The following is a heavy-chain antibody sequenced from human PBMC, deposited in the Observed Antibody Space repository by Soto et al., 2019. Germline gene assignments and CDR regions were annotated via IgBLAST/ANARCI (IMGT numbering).Heavy chain of an antibody. V-gene: IGHV3-30*17. CDR3: ARDPTGGYLHYDY. CDR1: GFSLRDYG. Sequence: PGGSLRLSCAASGFSLRDYGMHWVRQAPGKGLEYVAAVSDDGSEQYYADSVRGRFTISRDNSKNTVYLQQDSLTTGDTAVYYCARDPTGGYLHYDYWGQGALGTVS. D-gene: IGHD1-26*01. CDR2: VSDDGSEQ. J-gene: IGHJ4*02.